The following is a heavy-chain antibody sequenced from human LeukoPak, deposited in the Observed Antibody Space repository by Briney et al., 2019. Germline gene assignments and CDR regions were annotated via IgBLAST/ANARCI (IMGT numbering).Heavy chain of an antibody. Sequence: PSETLSLTCAVYGGSLSGYYWSWIRQPPGKGLEWIGEINHSGSTNYNPSLKSRVTISVDTSKNQFSLKLSSVTAADTAVYYCARGQGYYYDSSGPYGYWGQGTLVTVSS. D-gene: IGHD3-22*01. CDR2: INHSGST. CDR1: GGSLSGYY. J-gene: IGHJ4*02. V-gene: IGHV4-34*01. CDR3: ARGQGYYYDSSGPYGY.